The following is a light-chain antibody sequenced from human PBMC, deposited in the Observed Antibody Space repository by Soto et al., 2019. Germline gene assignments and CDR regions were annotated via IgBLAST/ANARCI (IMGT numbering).Light chain of an antibody. Sequence: EIVLTQSPGTLSLAPGDRGSLSCRASQSVSSSYLAWYQQKPGQAPRLLIYGASSRATGIPDRFSGSGAGTDFTLTISRLEPEDFAVYYCQQYGDSPLTFGGGTKVDIK. CDR3: QQYGDSPLT. V-gene: IGKV3-20*01. CDR1: QSVSSSY. CDR2: GAS. J-gene: IGKJ4*01.